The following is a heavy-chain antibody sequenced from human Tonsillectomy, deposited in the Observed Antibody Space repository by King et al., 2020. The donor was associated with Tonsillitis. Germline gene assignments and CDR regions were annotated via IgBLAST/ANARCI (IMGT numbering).Heavy chain of an antibody. J-gene: IGHJ6*02. Sequence: LQLVQSGAEVKKPGASVKVSCKASGYTFTSYDVNWVRQATGQGLEWMGWMNPNSGNTGYAQKFQGRVTMTRNTSISTAYMELSSLRSEDAAVYYCARVSLTYCSSTSCYAYYYYGMDVWGQGTTVTVSS. D-gene: IGHD2-2*01. CDR2: MNPNSGNT. V-gene: IGHV1-8*01. CDR1: GYTFTSYD. CDR3: ARVSLTYCSSTSCYAYYYYGMDV.